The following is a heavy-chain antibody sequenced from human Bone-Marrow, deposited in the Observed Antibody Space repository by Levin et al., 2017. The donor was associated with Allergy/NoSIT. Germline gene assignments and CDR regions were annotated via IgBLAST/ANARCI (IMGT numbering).Heavy chain of an antibody. CDR3: ARDKGYGSGSYSINWFDP. D-gene: IGHD3-10*01. CDR1: GFTFSNSL. Sequence: LTCAVSGFTFSNSLMSWVRQAPGKGLEWVANINQDGSEKYYVDSVKGRFIISRDNAENSLYLQMNSLRAEDTAVYYCARDKGYGSGSYSINWFDPWGQGTLVSVSS. J-gene: IGHJ5*02. CDR2: INQDGSEK. V-gene: IGHV3-7*04.